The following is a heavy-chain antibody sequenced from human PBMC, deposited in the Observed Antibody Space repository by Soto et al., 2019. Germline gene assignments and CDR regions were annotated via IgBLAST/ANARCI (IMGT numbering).Heavy chain of an antibody. J-gene: IGHJ6*02. D-gene: IGHD2-21*01. V-gene: IGHV1-18*04. CDR1: GYTFTSYG. CDR2: ISAYNGNT. CDR3: ARVVVTPDYYYYGMDV. Sequence: QVQLVQSGAEVKKPGASVKVSCKASGYTFTSYGISWVRQAPGQGLEWMGWISAYNGNTNYAQKLQGRVTMTTDTSTSTAYIERRSLRSDDTAVYYCARVVVTPDYYYYGMDVWGQGTTVTVSS.